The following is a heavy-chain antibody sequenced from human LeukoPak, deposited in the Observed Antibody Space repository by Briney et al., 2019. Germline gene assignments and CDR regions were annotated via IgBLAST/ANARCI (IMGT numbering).Heavy chain of an antibody. D-gene: IGHD6-19*01. Sequence: GASVKISCKASGYTFTGYYMHWVRQAPGQGLEWMGWINPNSGGTNYAQKFQGRVTMTRDTSISTAYMELSRLRSDDTAMYYCARDRDSSGDYWGQGTLVTVSS. J-gene: IGHJ4*02. V-gene: IGHV1-2*02. CDR2: INPNSGGT. CDR3: ARDRDSSGDY. CDR1: GYTFTGYY.